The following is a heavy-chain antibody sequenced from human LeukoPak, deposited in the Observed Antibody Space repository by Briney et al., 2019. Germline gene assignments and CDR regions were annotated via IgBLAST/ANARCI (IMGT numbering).Heavy chain of an antibody. D-gene: IGHD3-10*01. J-gene: IGHJ6*04. V-gene: IGHV3-49*04. CDR3: TRGGSGSYYNVLVYYYYGMDV. CDR1: GFTFGDYA. Sequence: PGGSLRLSCTASGFTFGDYAMSWVRQAPGKGLEWVGFIRSKAYGGTTEYAASVKGRFTISRDDSKSIAYLQMNSLKTGDTAVYYCTRGGSGSYYNVLVYYYYGMDVWGKGTTVTVSS. CDR2: IRSKAYGGTT.